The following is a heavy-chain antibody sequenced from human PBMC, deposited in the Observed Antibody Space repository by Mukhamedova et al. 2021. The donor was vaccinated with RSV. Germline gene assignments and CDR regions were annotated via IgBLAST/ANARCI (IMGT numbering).Heavy chain of an antibody. D-gene: IGHD2-15*01. Sequence: AEYMGGRFTISRDNSKNTVYLQMNSLRADDTAVYYCARVKLGWRNGIDVWGQGTTVTVSS. J-gene: IGHJ6*02. V-gene: IGHV3-53*01. CDR3: ARVKLGWRNGIDV.